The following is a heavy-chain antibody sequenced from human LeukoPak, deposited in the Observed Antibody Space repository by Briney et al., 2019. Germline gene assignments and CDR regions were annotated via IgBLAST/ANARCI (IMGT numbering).Heavy chain of an antibody. V-gene: IGHV4-59*08. Sequence: PSETLSLTCTVSGGSISRYYWTWIRQPPGKGLEWIGYIYYTGSTNYNLSLQSRVTMSVDSSRNQFSVNLISVTAADTAVYYCARQAPLGSGTYGAFDIWGKGTVVTVSS. J-gene: IGHJ3*02. CDR1: GGSISRYY. CDR3: ARQAPLGSGTYGAFDI. D-gene: IGHD3-10*01. CDR2: IYYTGST.